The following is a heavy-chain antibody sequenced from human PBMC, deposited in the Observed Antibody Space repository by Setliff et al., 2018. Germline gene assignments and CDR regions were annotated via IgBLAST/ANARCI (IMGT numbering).Heavy chain of an antibody. CDR3: ARGINTVSWTPKY. CDR1: GGSISSDI. D-gene: IGHD2-2*02. CDR2: IHTGST. Sequence: SETLSLTCTVSGGSISSDIWSWIRPPPGKGLERIGQIHTGSTNYNPSLRSRVTISVDMSKNQFSLKLNSVTAADTAVYYCARGINTVSWTPKYWGQGTLVTVSS. V-gene: IGHV4-4*08. J-gene: IGHJ4*02.